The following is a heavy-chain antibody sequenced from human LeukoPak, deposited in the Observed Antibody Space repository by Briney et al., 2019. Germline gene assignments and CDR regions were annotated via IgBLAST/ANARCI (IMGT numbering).Heavy chain of an antibody. CDR1: GGSFSGYY. CDR2: INHSGST. Sequence: SETLSLTCAVYGGSFSGYYWSWIRQPPGKGLEWIGEINHSGSTNYNPSLKSQVTISVDTSKNQFSLKLSSVTAADTAVYYCARTTVTTWYYYYYYGMDVWGQGTTVTVSS. J-gene: IGHJ6*02. CDR3: ARTTVTTWYYYYYYGMDV. D-gene: IGHD4-11*01. V-gene: IGHV4-34*01.